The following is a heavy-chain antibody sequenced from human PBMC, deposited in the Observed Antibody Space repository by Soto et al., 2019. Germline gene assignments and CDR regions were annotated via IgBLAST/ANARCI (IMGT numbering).Heavy chain of an antibody. CDR2: ISYDGNNK. Sequence: QVQLVESGGGVVQPGRSLRLSCAASGFTLSNYAMHWVRQAPGKGLEWVAVISYDGNNKYYGDSVKGRFTISRDNSKNTLYLQMNSLRAEDTAVYYCARDPSYCSGGSCQIFDYWGQGTLVTVSS. V-gene: IGHV3-30-3*01. CDR3: ARDPSYCSGGSCQIFDY. CDR1: GFTLSNYA. J-gene: IGHJ4*02. D-gene: IGHD2-15*01.